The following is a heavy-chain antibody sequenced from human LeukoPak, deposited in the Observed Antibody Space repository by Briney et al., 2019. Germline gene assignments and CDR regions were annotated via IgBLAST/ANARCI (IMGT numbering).Heavy chain of an antibody. Sequence: SETLSLTCTVSGGSISSYYWSWIRQPPGKGLEWIGYIYYSGSTNYNPSLKSRVTISVDTSKNQFSLKLSSVTAADTAVYYCARDRGDYDSSGYYGYFDYWGQGALVTVSS. V-gene: IGHV4-59*01. CDR3: ARDRGDYDSSGYYGYFDY. D-gene: IGHD3-22*01. J-gene: IGHJ4*02. CDR1: GGSISSYY. CDR2: IYYSGST.